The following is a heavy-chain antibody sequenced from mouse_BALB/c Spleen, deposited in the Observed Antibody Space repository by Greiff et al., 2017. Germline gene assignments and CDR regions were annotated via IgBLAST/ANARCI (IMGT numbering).Heavy chain of an antibody. CDR2: ISSGGSYT. J-gene: IGHJ4*01. CDR3: ARGGDVAMDY. V-gene: IGHV5-9-4*01. D-gene: IGHD3-3*01. CDR1: GFTFSSYA. Sequence: EVQLVESGGGLVKPGGSLKLSCAASGFTFSSYAMSWVRQSPEKRLEWVAEISSGGSYTYYPDTVTGRFTISRDNAKNTLYLEMSSLRSEDTAMYYCARGGDVAMDYWGQGTSVTVSS.